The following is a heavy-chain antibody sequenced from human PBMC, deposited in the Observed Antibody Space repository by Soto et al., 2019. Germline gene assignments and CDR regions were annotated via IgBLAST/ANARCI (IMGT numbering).Heavy chain of an antibody. Sequence: QVPLVQSGAEVKKPGASVKVSCKASGYTFTSYDINWVRQATGQGLEWMGWMNPNSGNTGYAQKFQGRVTMTRNTSISTAYMELSSLRSEDTAVYYCAREGTPTVTTNSRDYYYYYMDVWGKGTTVTVSS. D-gene: IGHD4-17*01. CDR3: AREGTPTVTTNSRDYYYYYMDV. CDR1: GYTFTSYD. V-gene: IGHV1-8*01. CDR2: MNPNSGNT. J-gene: IGHJ6*03.